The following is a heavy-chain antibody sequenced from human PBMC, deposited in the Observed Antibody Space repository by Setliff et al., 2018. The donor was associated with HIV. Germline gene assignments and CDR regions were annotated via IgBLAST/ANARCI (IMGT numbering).Heavy chain of an antibody. CDR2: NNPAGNPT. V-gene: IGHV1-46*01. D-gene: IGHD6-19*01. J-gene: IGHJ5*02. Sequence: ASVKVSCKASGYTFTSDYIHWVRQAPGQGLEWMGINNPAGNPTSYAQKFQGRLTMTRDTSTNTVYMELSSLRSEDTAVYYCAKDTPGPAINSGRIKNWFDPWGEGTLVTVSS. CDR3: AKDTPGPAINSGRIKNWFDP. CDR1: GYTFTSDY.